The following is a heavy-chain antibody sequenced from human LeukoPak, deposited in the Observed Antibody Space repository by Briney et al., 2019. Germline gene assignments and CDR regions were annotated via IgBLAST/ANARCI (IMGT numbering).Heavy chain of an antibody. CDR2: INPNRGGT. D-gene: IGHD3-10*01. CDR1: GYTFTGYY. J-gene: IGHJ5*02. Sequence: EASVKVSCKAYGYTFTGYYIHWVRQAPGQGLECMGWINPNRGGTNSAQKFQGRDTMTRDTSISTDYMELSRLRSDDTAVYYCARGGSWSYFSWLDPWGQGTLVTVSS. V-gene: IGHV1-2*02. CDR3: ARGGSWSYFSWLDP.